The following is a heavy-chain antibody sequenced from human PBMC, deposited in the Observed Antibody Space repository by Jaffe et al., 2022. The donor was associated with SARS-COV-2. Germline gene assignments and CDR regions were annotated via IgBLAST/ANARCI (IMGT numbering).Heavy chain of an antibody. D-gene: IGHD1-26*01. V-gene: IGHV4-4*02. Sequence: QVLLQESGPGLVKPSGTLSLTCAVSGASTSNRNWWIWVRQFPGKGLEWIGEIYYSARSNYNPSLKSRATISLDKSNNQFSLKLTSVTAADTAVYYCARFSANYHPDYWGQGLLVTVSS. CDR2: IYYSARS. J-gene: IGHJ4*02. CDR3: ARFSANYHPDY. CDR1: GASTSNRNW.